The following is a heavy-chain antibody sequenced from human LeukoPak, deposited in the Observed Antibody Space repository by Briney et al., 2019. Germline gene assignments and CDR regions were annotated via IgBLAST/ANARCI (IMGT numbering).Heavy chain of an antibody. Sequence: GGSLRLSCAASGFTFSTYGMHWVRQAPGKGLEWVAFIRYDGSNKYYAESVKGRFTISRDNSKNTLYVQMNSPRTEDTAVYYCAKDRYYYGSESYPIEAFDVWGQGTMVSVS. CDR2: IRYDGSNK. CDR3: AKDRYYYGSESYPIEAFDV. D-gene: IGHD3-10*01. J-gene: IGHJ3*01. V-gene: IGHV3-30*02. CDR1: GFTFSTYG.